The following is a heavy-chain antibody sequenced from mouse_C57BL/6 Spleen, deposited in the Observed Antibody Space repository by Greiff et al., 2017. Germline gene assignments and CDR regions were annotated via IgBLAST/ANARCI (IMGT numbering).Heavy chain of an antibody. CDR2: ISSGGDYI. J-gene: IGHJ3*01. D-gene: IGHD2-2*01. CDR1: GFTFSSYA. Sequence: VKLMESGEGLVKPGGSLKLSCAASGFTFSSYAMSWVRQTPEKRLEWVAYISSGGDYIYYADTVKGRFTISRDNARNTLYLQMSSLKSEDTAMYYCTRERGYDAWFAYCGQGTLVTVSA. V-gene: IGHV5-9-1*02. CDR3: TRERGYDAWFAY.